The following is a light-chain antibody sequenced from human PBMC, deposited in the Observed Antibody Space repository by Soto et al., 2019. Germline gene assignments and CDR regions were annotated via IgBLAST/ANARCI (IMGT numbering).Light chain of an antibody. CDR3: LQDHDDSWT. CDR1: QSVSGW. Sequence: DIQMTQSPSTLSASVGDTVTVTCRASQSVSGWLAWYQQKPGEAPKLLIYDASALPRGVPSRFRGSRSGTEFTLTVSSLQPEDFATYYCLQDHDDSWTFGQGTKVDIK. J-gene: IGKJ1*01. V-gene: IGKV1-5*01. CDR2: DAS.